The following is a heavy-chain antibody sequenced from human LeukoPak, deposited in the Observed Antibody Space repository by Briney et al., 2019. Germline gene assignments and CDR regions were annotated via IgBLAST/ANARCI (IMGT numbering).Heavy chain of an antibody. V-gene: IGHV3-11*05. D-gene: IGHD4-17*01. CDR1: GFTFSDYY. J-gene: IGHJ4*02. Sequence: GGSLRLSCAASGFTFSDYYMSWIRQAPGKGLEWVSYISSSSSYTNYADSVKGRFTISRDNAKNSLYLQMNSLRAEDTAVYYCVRVPAYGDYFDYWGQGTLVTVSS. CDR2: ISSSSSYT. CDR3: VRVPAYGDYFDY.